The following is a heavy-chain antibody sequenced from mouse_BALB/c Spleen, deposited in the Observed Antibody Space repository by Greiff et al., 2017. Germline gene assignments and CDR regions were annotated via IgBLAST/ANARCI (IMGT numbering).Heavy chain of an antibody. Sequence: VQLVESGAELVRPGTSVKISCKASGYTFPNYWLGWVKQRPGHGLEWIGDIYPGGGYTNYNEKFKGKATLTADTSSSTAYMQLSSLTSEDSAVYFCARGYYGSSYAMDDWGQGTSVTVSS. D-gene: IGHD1-1*01. CDR3: ARGYYGSSYAMDD. V-gene: IGHV1-63*02. CDR2: IYPGGGYT. CDR1: GYTFPNYW. J-gene: IGHJ4*01.